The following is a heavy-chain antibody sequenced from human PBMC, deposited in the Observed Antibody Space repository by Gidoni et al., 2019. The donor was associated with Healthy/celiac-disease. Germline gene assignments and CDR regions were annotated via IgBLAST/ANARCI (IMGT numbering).Heavy chain of an antibody. Sequence: HLQLQESGPGLVKPSEPRSLTGPASGGPLSSSSYSWGWIRQPPGKGLEWIGSIYYSGSTYYNPSLKSRVTISVDTSKNQFSLKLSSVTAADTAVYYCARSEGYCSSTSCYHWFDPWGQGTLVTVSS. CDR1: GGPLSSSSYS. CDR2: IYYSGST. CDR3: ARSEGYCSSTSCYHWFDP. J-gene: IGHJ5*02. V-gene: IGHV4-39*01. D-gene: IGHD2-2*01.